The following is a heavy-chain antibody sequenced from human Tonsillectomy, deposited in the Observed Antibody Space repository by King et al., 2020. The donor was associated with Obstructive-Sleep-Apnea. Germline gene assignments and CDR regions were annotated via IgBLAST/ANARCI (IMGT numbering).Heavy chain of an antibody. Sequence: VQLQESGPGLVKPSQTLSLTCTVSGGSIISGGYYWSWIRQHPGKGLAWIGYIYYSGKTYYNPSLKSRVTISVDTSESQFSLKLSSVTAADTAVYYCGTMVAANYFDYWGQGTLVTVSS. CDR1: GGSIISGGYY. J-gene: IGHJ4*02. CDR2: IYYSGKT. D-gene: IGHD3-10*01. CDR3: GTMVAANYFDY. V-gene: IGHV4-31*03.